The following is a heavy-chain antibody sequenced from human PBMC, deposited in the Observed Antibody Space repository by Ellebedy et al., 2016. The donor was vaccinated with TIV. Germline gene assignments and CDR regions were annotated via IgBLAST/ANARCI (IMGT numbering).Heavy chain of an antibody. CDR3: ATARLEFLG. J-gene: IGHJ4*02. D-gene: IGHD1-1*01. V-gene: IGHV3-30-3*01. CDR1: GFTFSSST. CDR2: VSYDGSNH. Sequence: GESLKISXAASGFTFSSSTMHWVRQAPTMGLEWVAAVSYDGSNHYYADSVKGRFTISRDNSKDTLYLQMNTLRPGDTAVNYCATARLEFLGWGQGTLVTVSS.